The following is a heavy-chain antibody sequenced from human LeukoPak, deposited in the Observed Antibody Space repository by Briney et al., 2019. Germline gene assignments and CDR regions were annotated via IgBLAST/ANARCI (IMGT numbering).Heavy chain of an antibody. J-gene: IGHJ4*02. Sequence: PSETLSLTCTVSGGSISSGSYYWSWIRQPPGKGLEWIGSIYYSGSTYYNPSLKSRVTISVDTSKNQFSLKLSSVTAADTAVYYCARDGRMYSGSYSYHVDYWGQGTLVTVSS. CDR2: IYYSGST. V-gene: IGHV4-39*07. CDR1: GGSISSGSYY. CDR3: ARDGRMYSGSYSYHVDY. D-gene: IGHD1-26*01.